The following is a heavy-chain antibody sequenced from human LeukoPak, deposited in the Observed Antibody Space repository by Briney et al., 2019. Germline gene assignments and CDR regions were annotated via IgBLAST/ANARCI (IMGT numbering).Heavy chain of an antibody. V-gene: IGHV4-31*11. CDR3: ARAAAAGTRY. D-gene: IGHD6-13*01. CDR1: GGSFSGYY. J-gene: IGHJ4*02. CDR2: IYYSGST. Sequence: KPSETLSLTCAVYGGSFSGYYWSWIRQHPGKGLEWIGYIYYSGSTYYNPSLKSRVTISVDTSKNQFSLKLSSVTAADTAVYYCARAAAAGTRYWGQGTLVTVSS.